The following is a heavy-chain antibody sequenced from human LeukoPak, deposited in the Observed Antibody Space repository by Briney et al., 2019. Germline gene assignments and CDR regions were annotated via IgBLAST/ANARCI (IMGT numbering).Heavy chain of an antibody. CDR3: ARRRRYYYGSGSHHRNYYFDY. V-gene: IGHV4-4*07. D-gene: IGHD3-10*01. CDR1: GGSISSYY. CDR2: IYTSGST. J-gene: IGHJ4*02. Sequence: SETLSLTCTVSGGSISSYYWSWIRQPAGKGLEWIGRIYTSGSTNYNPSLKSRVTMSVDTSKNQFSLKLSSVTAADTAVYYCARRRRYYYGSGSHHRNYYFDYWGQGTLVTVSS.